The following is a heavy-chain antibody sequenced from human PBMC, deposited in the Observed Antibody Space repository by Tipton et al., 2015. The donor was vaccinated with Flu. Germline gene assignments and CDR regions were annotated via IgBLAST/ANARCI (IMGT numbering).Heavy chain of an antibody. CDR1: GGSISSYY. Sequence: TLSLTCTVSGGSISSYYWSWIRQPPGKGLEWIGYIYYSGSTNYNPSLKSRVTISVDTSKNQFSLKLSSMTAADTAVYYCARDLGSSGSFDYWGQGTLVTASS. J-gene: IGHJ4*02. CDR3: ARDLGSSGSFDY. D-gene: IGHD6-13*01. V-gene: IGHV4-59*01. CDR2: IYYSGST.